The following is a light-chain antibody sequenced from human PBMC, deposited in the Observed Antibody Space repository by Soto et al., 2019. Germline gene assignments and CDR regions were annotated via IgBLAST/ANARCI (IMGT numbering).Light chain of an antibody. CDR1: QSLVYSDGNTY. J-gene: IGKJ2*01. V-gene: IGKV2-30*01. Sequence: DVVLTQSPLSLPVTLGQPASISCRSSQSLVYSDGNTYLNWFQQMPGESPRRLLYKLSTRSYVVPDRFSGSASRTDFTLKNSRVEPEDVGVYYCVQGTHWRPTFGQRTKLEIK. CDR3: VQGTHWRPT. CDR2: KLS.